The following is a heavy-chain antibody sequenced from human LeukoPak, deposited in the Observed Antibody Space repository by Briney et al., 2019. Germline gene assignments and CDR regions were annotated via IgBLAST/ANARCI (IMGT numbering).Heavy chain of an antibody. CDR2: ISSSSSTI. Sequence: PGGSLRLSCAASGFTFSSYEMNWVRQAPGKGLEWVSYISSSSSTIYYADSVKGRFTISRDNAKNSLYLQMNSLRAEDTAVYYCARDGGGSYYYYYMDVWGKGTTVTVSS. J-gene: IGHJ6*03. D-gene: IGHD1-26*01. CDR3: ARDGGGSYYYYYMDV. V-gene: IGHV3-48*01. CDR1: GFTFSSYE.